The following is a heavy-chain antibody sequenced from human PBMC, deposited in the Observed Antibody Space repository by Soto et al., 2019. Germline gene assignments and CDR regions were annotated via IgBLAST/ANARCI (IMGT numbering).Heavy chain of an antibody. CDR3: ARDVHRGARGDGGITFDP. CDR1: GASLNRLEYY. CDR2: TQYSGHG. V-gene: IGHV4-30-4*01. J-gene: IGHJ5*02. D-gene: IGHD4-17*01. Sequence: TLSLTCTVPGASLNRLEYYWGRIRQCPETGVEWIGYTQYSGHGFRNPWHGRRVTISGQRQKHQFSLKLDSVTVADTAVYYYARDVHRGARGDGGITFDPWGQGTLVTVSS.